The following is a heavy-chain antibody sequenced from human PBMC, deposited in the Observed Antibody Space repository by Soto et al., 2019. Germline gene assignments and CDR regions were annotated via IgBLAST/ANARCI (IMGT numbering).Heavy chain of an antibody. J-gene: IGHJ3*01. V-gene: IGHV4-59*01. CDR1: GGSISSYY. CDR2: IYYSGST. D-gene: IGHD4-17*01. CDR3: ARQYGDDVRGAFGF. Sequence: QVQLQESGPGLVKPAETLSLTCTVSGGSISSYYWSWIRQPPGKGLEWIGYIYYSGSTNYNPSLKSRVTISADTSKNQFSLKLSSVTAADTAVYYSARQYGDDVRGAFGFWGQGTMVTVSS.